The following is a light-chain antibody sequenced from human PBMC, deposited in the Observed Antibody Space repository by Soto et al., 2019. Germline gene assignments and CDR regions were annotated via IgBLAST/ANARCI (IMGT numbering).Light chain of an antibody. CDR1: SSDVGAYNY. CDR2: EVT. V-gene: IGLV2-14*01. CDR3: SSYTSSSTLV. Sequence: QSALTQPASVSGSPGQSITISCTGTSSDVGAYNYVSWYQQYPGKAPKLMIYEVTNRPSGVSNRFSGSKSGNTASRTISGLQAEDEADYFCSSYTSSSTLVFGGGTKLPVL. J-gene: IGLJ3*02.